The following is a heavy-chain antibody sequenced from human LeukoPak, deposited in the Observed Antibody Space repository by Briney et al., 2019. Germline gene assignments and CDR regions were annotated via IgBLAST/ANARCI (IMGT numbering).Heavy chain of an antibody. CDR1: GGSFSGYY. CDR3: ASKLKFLDY. CDR2: INHSGST. V-gene: IGHV4-34*01. J-gene: IGHJ4*02. Sequence: SETLSLTCAVYGGSFSGYYWSWIRQPPGKGLEWIGEINHSGSTNYNPSLKSRVTISVDTSKNQFSLKLSSVTAADTAVYYCASKLKFLDYWGQGTLVTASS.